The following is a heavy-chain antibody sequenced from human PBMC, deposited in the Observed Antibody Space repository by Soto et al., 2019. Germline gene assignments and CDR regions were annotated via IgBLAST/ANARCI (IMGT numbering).Heavy chain of an antibody. J-gene: IGHJ4*02. CDR2: ISPIFGTA. CDR1: GCTFSSYA. V-gene: IGHV1-69*13. Sequence: ASVKVSCKASGCTFSSYAISWVRQAPGQGLEWMGGISPIFGTANYAQKFQGRVTITADESTSTAYMELSSLRSEETAVYYCARKQQLDGYDYWGQGTLVTVSS. CDR3: ARKQQLDGYDY. D-gene: IGHD6-13*01.